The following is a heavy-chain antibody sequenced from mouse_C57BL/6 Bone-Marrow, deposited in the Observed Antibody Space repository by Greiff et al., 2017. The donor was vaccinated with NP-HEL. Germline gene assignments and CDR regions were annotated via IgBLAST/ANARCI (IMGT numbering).Heavy chain of an antibody. J-gene: IGHJ2*01. CDR2: INPSTGGT. CDR1: GYSFTGYY. V-gene: IGHV1-42*01. Sequence: VQLQQSGPELVKPGASVKISCKASGYSFTGYYMNWVKQSPEKSLEWIGEINPSTGGTTYNQKFKAKATLTVDKSSSTAYMQLKSLTSEESAVYYCARHPYWGKGTTLTVSS. CDR3: ARHPY.